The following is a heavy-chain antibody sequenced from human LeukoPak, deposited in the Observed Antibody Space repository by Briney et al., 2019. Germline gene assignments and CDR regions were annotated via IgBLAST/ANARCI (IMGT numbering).Heavy chain of an antibody. D-gene: IGHD5-18*01. CDR2: ISYHGSDK. CDR1: GFTFSMYA. V-gene: IGHV3-30*18. J-gene: IGHJ6*02. Sequence: GGSLRLSCAASGFTFSMYAIYWVRQAPGKGLEWVAVISYHGSDKYYADSVKGRFTISRDDSKNTLYLQMNSLTAEDTAVYYCAKSQRSPGPHGMDVWGQGTTVTVSS. CDR3: AKSQRSPGPHGMDV.